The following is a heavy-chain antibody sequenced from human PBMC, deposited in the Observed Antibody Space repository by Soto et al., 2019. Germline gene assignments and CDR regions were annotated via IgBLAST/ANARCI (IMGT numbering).Heavy chain of an antibody. D-gene: IGHD3-22*01. V-gene: IGHV1-69*01. J-gene: IGHJ4*02. CDR3: ARVGPAHYYDSSGYYSPLDY. CDR1: GDTFSSYA. CDR2: LIPMFGTA. Sequence: QVQLVQSGAEVKKPGSSVKVSCKASGDTFSSYAINWVRQAPGQGLEWMGGLIPMFGTANYAQKFKGRVTITAGESTSTVYMEQSSLRSEDTAVYYCARVGPAHYYDSSGYYSPLDYWGQGTLVTVSS.